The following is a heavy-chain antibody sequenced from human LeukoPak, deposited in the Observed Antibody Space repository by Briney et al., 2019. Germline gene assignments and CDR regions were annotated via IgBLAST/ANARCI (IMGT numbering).Heavy chain of an antibody. CDR3: ARYDSHGSASTRFDY. V-gene: IGHV4-38-2*01. CDR2: IYGTGST. D-gene: IGHD3-16*01. CDR1: GYSLGKNYY. J-gene: IGHJ4*02. Sequence: PSETLSLPCAVSGYSLGKNYYWGWIRQPPGKGLEWIGRIYGTGSTSYNPSLMNRVTMSVDTSKNHFSLRLTSVTAADTAVYYCARYDSHGSASTRFDYWGQGILVTISS.